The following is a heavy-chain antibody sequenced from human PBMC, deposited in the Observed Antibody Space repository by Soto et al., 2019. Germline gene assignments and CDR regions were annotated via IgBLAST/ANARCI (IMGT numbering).Heavy chain of an antibody. CDR1: GGSISSSSYY. CDR3: ARRYDFCSGYHYYYYGIDV. Sequence: PSETLSLTCTVSGGSISSSSYYWGWIRQPPGKGLEWIGSIYYSGSTYYNPSRKSRVTISVDTSKNQFSLKLSSVTAADTAVYYCARRYDFCSGYHYYYYGIDVSGQGPTVTVSS. CDR2: IYYSGST. V-gene: IGHV4-39*01. D-gene: IGHD3-3*01. J-gene: IGHJ6*02.